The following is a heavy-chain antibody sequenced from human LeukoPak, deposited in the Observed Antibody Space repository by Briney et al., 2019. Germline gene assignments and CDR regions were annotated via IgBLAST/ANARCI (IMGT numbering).Heavy chain of an antibody. D-gene: IGHD3-22*01. Sequence: SVKVSCKASGGTFSSYAISWVRQAPGQGLEWMGRIIPIFGTANYAQKFQGRVTITADKSTSTAYMELSSLRSEDTAVYYCARDRTYYYDRVSPEDAFDIWGQGTMVTVSS. CDR1: GGTFSSYA. CDR3: ARDRTYYYDRVSPEDAFDI. V-gene: IGHV1-69*06. CDR2: IIPIFGTA. J-gene: IGHJ3*02.